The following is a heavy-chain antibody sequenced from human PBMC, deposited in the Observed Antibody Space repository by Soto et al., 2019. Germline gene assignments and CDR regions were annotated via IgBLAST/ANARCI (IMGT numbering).Heavy chain of an antibody. D-gene: IGHD3-10*01. CDR3: ARDSLPFAEYKNWFDP. CDR1: GFTFSSYG. Sequence: PGGSLRLSCAASGFTFSSYGMHWVRQAPGKGLEWVAIIWYDGSNKYYADSVKGRFTISRDNSKNTLYLQMNSLRAEDTAVYYCARDSLPFAEYKNWFDPWGQGTLVTVS. J-gene: IGHJ5*02. CDR2: IWYDGSNK. V-gene: IGHV3-33*01.